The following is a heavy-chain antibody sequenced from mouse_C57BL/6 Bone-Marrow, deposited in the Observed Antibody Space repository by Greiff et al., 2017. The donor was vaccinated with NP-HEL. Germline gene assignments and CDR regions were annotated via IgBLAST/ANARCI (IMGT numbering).Heavy chain of an antibody. V-gene: IGHV1-19*01. CDR3: APLDSSGYERDGFAY. CDR2: INPYNGGT. CDR1: GYTFTDYY. J-gene: IGHJ3*01. Sequence: VQLQQSGPVLVKPGASVKMSCKASGYTFTDYYMNWVKQSHGKSLEWIGVINPYNGGTSYNQKFTGKATLTVDKSSSTAYMELTSLTSEDSAFYYCAPLDSSGYERDGFAYWGQGTLVTVSA. D-gene: IGHD3-2*02.